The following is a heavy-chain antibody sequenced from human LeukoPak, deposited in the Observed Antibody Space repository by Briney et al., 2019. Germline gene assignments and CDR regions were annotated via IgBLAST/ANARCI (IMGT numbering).Heavy chain of an antibody. Sequence: GASVKVSCKASGYTFTSYYMHCVRQAPGQALEWMGIINPSGGSTSYAQNFQGRVTMTRDTSTSTVYMDLSSLRSEDTAVYYCARAAGGGYNSHFDFWGQGTLVTVSS. CDR2: INPSGGST. D-gene: IGHD5-24*01. J-gene: IGHJ4*02. V-gene: IGHV1-46*01. CDR3: ARAAGGGYNSHFDF. CDR1: GYTFTSYY.